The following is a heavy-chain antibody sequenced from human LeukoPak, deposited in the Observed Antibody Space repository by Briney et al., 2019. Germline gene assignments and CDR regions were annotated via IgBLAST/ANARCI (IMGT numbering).Heavy chain of an antibody. CDR3: GRLAHNAWYAIDF. D-gene: IGHD2-2*01. CDR1: DFTFDFYW. CDR2: ILPDGSQK. J-gene: IGHJ4*02. V-gene: IGHV3-7*01. Sequence: LPGGSLRLSCVASDFTFDFYWMTWVRQAPGKGLEWLANILPDGSQKYYVDSVKGRFTISRDNPKNSLYLQINNLRAEDTAVYYCGRLAHNAWYAIDFWGQGALVTVSS.